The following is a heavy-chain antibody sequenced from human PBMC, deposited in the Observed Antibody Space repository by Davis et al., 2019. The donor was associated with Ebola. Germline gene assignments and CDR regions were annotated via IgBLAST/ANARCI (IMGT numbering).Heavy chain of an antibody. CDR2: INAGNGNT. J-gene: IGHJ6*04. CDR3: ARELIVVVVAANGYYYYGMDV. CDR1: EYTFTSYA. D-gene: IGHD2-15*01. V-gene: IGHV1-3*01. Sequence: AASVKVSCKASEYTFTSYAMHWVRQAPGQRLEWMGWINAGNGNTKYSQKFQGRVTITRDTSASTAYMELSSLRSEDTAVYYCARELIVVVVAANGYYYYGMDVWGKGTTVTVSS.